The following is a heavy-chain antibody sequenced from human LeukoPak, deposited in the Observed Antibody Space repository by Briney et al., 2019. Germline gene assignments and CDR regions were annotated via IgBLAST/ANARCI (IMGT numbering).Heavy chain of an antibody. D-gene: IGHD6-19*01. J-gene: IGHJ4*02. CDR2: VSGSGANT. Sequence: GGSLRLSCAASGFTFDNYAMSWVRQAPGKGLEWVSAVSGSGANTYYADSVKGRFTISRDKSKNTLYLQMNSLRAEDTAIYYCAKDGGGWYTSGWYYFDSWGQGTLVTVSS. CDR3: AKDGGGWYTSGWYYFDS. CDR1: GFTFDNYA. V-gene: IGHV3-23*01.